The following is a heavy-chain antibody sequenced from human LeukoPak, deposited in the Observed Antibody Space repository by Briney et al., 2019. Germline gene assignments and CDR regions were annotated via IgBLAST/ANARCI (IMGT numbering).Heavy chain of an antibody. V-gene: IGHV1-69*13. CDR2: IIPFLDTP. CDR1: GGTFRNYA. CDR3: ARGGSYSMAIDF. J-gene: IGHJ4*02. Sequence: SVKVSCKASGGTFRNYAFSWVRQAPGHGLEWMGGIIPFLDTPNYAQNFQGSVTIAADESTTTVFMELSSLRSEDTAFYYCARGGSYSMAIDFWGQGTLVTVSS. D-gene: IGHD1-26*01.